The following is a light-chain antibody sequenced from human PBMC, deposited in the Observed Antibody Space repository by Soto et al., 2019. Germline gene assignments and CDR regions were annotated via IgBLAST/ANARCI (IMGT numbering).Light chain of an antibody. V-gene: IGKV1-8*01. Sequence: TQSPASXSECTSYRVTNPCPASQGISSYLAWYKQKKGQAXNXXLYAASTLKSGVPSRFSGSGSGADFTLTIRRLQPEDFATYYCQQGKSFPLTFGDGSRLEI. CDR1: QGISSY. CDR2: AAS. J-gene: IGKJ5*01. CDR3: QQGKSFPLT.